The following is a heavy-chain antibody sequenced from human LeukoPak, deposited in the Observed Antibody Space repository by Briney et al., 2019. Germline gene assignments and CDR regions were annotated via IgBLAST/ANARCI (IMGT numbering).Heavy chain of an antibody. CDR1: GFTFSSHS. Sequence: GGSLRLSCAASGFTFSSHSMNWVRQAPGKGLEWVSTISSGSGDIYYADSVKGRFTISRDNAKNSLYLQMNSLRAEDTAIYYCAKNGDRGAYCTGGTCYPYFYYYMDVWGKGTTVTI. V-gene: IGHV3-21*04. D-gene: IGHD2-15*01. J-gene: IGHJ6*03. CDR3: AKNGDRGAYCTGGTCYPYFYYYMDV. CDR2: ISSGSGDI.